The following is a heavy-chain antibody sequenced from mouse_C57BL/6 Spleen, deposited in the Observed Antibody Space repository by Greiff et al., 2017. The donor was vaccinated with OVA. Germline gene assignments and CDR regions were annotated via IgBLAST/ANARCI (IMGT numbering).Heavy chain of an antibody. Sequence: QVQLQQPGAELVRPGSSVKLSCKASGYTFTSYWMHWAKQRPIQGLEWIGNIDPSDSETHYNQKFKGKATLTVDKSSSTAYMQLSSLTSEDSAVYYCARDYYSNYGWYFDVWGTGTTVTVSS. D-gene: IGHD2-5*01. V-gene: IGHV1-52*01. CDR1: GYTFTSYW. CDR3: ARDYYSNYGWYFDV. J-gene: IGHJ1*03. CDR2: IDPSDSET.